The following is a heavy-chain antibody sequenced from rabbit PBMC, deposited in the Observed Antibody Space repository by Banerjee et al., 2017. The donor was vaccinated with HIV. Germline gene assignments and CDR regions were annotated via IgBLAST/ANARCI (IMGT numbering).Heavy chain of an antibody. CDR1: GIDFTSSYY. V-gene: IGHV1S40*01. D-gene: IGHD1-1*01. CDR2: ISTGSGST. Sequence: QSLEESGGDLVKPGASLTLTCKASGIDFTSSYYMCWVRQAPGKGLEWIACISTGSGSTYYASWAKGRFTISKTSSTTVTLQMTSLTAADTATYFCARTTSSDYHNFNLWGPGTLVTVS. J-gene: IGHJ4*01. CDR3: ARTTSSDYHNFNL.